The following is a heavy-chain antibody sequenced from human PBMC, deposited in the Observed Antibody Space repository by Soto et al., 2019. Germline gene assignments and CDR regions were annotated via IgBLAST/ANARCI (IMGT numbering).Heavy chain of an antibody. D-gene: IGHD3-3*01. CDR3: ASGDDFWSALIDY. J-gene: IGHJ4*02. CDR2: ISYDGSNK. Sequence: QVQLVESGGGVVQPGRSLRLSCAASGFTFSSYAMHWVRQAPGKGLEWVAAISYDGSNKYYADSVKGRFTISRDNSKNTLYLHMTSLRAEDTAVYYCASGDDFWSALIDYWGQGTLVTVSS. V-gene: IGHV3-30-3*01. CDR1: GFTFSSYA.